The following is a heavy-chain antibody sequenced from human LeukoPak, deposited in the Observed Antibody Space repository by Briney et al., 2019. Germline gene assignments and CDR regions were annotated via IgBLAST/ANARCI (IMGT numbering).Heavy chain of an antibody. Sequence: SETLSLTCAVYGGSFSGYYWSWIRQPPGKGLEWIGEINHSGSTNYNPSLKSRVTISVDTSKNQFSLKLSSVTAADTAVYYCVRASRELWSIDYWGQGTLVTVSS. CDR3: VRASRELWSIDY. V-gene: IGHV4-34*01. J-gene: IGHJ4*02. D-gene: IGHD5-18*01. CDR2: INHSGST. CDR1: GGSFSGYY.